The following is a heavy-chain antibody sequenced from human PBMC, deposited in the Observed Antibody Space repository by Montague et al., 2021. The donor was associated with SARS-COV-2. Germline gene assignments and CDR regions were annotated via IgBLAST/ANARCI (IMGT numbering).Heavy chain of an antibody. Sequence: SETLSLTCTVSGGSINNYYWGWIRQPPGKALEYIAYSSEICSTHRNPTRKGRVTISVDPSRNQFYLDVNSVTAADTAVYYCSRLQGGRRLMDYWGQGTLVTVPS. V-gene: IGHV4-59*01. D-gene: IGHD5-12*01. J-gene: IGHJ4*02. CDR3: SRLQGGRRLMDY. CDR2: SSEICST. CDR1: GGSINNYY.